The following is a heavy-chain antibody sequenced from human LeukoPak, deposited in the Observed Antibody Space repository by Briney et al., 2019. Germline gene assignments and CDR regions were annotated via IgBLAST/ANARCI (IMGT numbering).Heavy chain of an antibody. CDR3: TRDLMDYDVSTGLHHYYMDV. D-gene: IGHD3-9*01. CDR1: GFTFSK. V-gene: IGHV3-74*01. CDR2: INGDGRNI. J-gene: IGHJ6*02. Sequence: GGSLRLSCVASGFTFSKMHWVRQDPRKGLVWVSRINGDGRNINYADSVRGRFTIPRDNAKNTLYLQMNTLRVEDTAVYYCTRDLMDYDVSTGLHHYYMDVWGQGTTVTVSS.